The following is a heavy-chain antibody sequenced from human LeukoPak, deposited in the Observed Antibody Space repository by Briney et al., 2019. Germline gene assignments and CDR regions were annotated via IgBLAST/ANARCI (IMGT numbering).Heavy chain of an antibody. Sequence: GGSLRLSCEVSGFTFSNFAMGWVRQAPGKGLEWISGISAGADRTYYSDSVRGRFTLSRDNSKEALFLQMNSLRAEDAAVYPYVKGGVRIIRDPDHWGQGTLVTVSS. D-gene: IGHD3-10*01. CDR1: GFTFSNFA. CDR2: ISAGADRT. CDR3: VKGGVRIIRDPDH. J-gene: IGHJ4*02. V-gene: IGHV3-23*01.